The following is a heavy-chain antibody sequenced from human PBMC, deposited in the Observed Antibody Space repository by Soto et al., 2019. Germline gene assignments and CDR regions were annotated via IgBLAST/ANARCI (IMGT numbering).Heavy chain of an antibody. CDR2: IYYSGST. D-gene: IGHD6-13*01. V-gene: IGHV4-59*01. Sequence: GPGPFGASETLSLTCTVSGGSISSYYWSWIRQPPGKGLEWIGYIYYSGSTNYNPSLKSRVTISVDTSKNQFSLKLSSVTAADTAVYYCARVYSSSWFFDYWGQGTLVTVSS. CDR3: ARVYSSSWFFDY. CDR1: GGSISSYY. J-gene: IGHJ4*02.